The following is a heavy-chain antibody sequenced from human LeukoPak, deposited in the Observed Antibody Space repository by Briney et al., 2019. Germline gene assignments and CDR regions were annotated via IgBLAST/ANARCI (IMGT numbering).Heavy chain of an antibody. CDR3: ARRESISSPEVD. Sequence: PSETLSLTCTVSGGSISSSSYYWGWIRQPPGKGLEWIGSIYYSGSTYYNPSLKSRVTISVDTSKNQFSLKLSSVTAADTAVYYCARRESISSPEVDWGQGTLVTVSS. CDR1: GGSISSSSYY. V-gene: IGHV4-39*01. D-gene: IGHD6-6*01. J-gene: IGHJ4*02. CDR2: IYYSGST.